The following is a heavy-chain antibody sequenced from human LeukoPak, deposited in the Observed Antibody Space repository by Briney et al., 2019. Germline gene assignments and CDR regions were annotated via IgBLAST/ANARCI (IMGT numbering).Heavy chain of an antibody. Sequence: SVKVSCKASGYTFTSYYMHWVRQAPGQGLEWMGRIIPIFGTANYAQKFQGRVTITTDESTSTAYMELSSLRSEDTAVYYCAREGRYYYDSSGSRFDYWGQGTLVTVSS. V-gene: IGHV1-69*05. CDR1: GYTFTSYY. CDR3: AREGRYYYDSSGSRFDY. CDR2: IIPIFGTA. J-gene: IGHJ4*02. D-gene: IGHD3-22*01.